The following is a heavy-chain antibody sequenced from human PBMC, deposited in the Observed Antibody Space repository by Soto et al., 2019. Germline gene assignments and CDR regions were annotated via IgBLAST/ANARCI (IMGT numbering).Heavy chain of an antibody. CDR1: GGSFSGYY. CDR2: INHSGST. V-gene: IGHV4-34*01. D-gene: IGHD2-2*01. J-gene: IGHJ4*02. Sequence: ETLSLTCAVYGGSFSGYYWSWIRQPPGKGLEWIGEINHSGSTNYNPSLKSRVTISVDTSKNQFSLKLSSVTAADTAVYYCARGEVVVVPAATKTTLTHYYFDYWGQGTLVTVSS. CDR3: ARGEVVVVPAATKTTLTHYYFDY.